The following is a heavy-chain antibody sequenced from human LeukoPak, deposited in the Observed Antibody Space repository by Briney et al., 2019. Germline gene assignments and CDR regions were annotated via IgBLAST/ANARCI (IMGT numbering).Heavy chain of an antibody. J-gene: IGHJ4*02. D-gene: IGHD2-15*01. CDR2: ISSSSSYI. V-gene: IGHV3-21*01. CDR3: ASRYCSGGSCLVY. Sequence: GGSLRLSCVASGFTFSSYSMNWVRQAPGKGLEGVSSISSSSSYIYYADSVKGRFTISRDNAKNSLYLQMNSLRAEDTAVYYCASRYCSGGSCLVYWGQGTLVTVSS. CDR1: GFTFSSYS.